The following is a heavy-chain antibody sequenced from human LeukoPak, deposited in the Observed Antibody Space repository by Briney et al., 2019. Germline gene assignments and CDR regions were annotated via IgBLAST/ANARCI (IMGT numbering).Heavy chain of an antibody. J-gene: IGHJ5*02. CDR1: GFTFSGYW. V-gene: IGHV3-74*01. Sequence: PGGSLRLSCAASGFTFSGYWMHWVRQAPGKGLVWVSRIKPDGSTTTYADSVEGRFTISRDNAKNTLYLQMNSLRVDDTAVYYCARNIAAAGNWRDWFDPWGQGTLVTVSS. CDR3: ARNIAAAGNWRDWFDP. CDR2: IKPDGSTT. D-gene: IGHD6-13*01.